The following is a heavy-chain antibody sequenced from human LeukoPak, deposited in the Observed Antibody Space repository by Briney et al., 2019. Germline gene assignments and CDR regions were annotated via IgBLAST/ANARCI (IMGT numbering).Heavy chain of an antibody. V-gene: IGHV3-30*02. J-gene: IGHJ2*01. CDR2: VRYGGSHQ. Sequence: PGGSLRLSCAASGFTFDDYAMHWVRQAPSQGLEWVACVRYGGSHQDYADSVKGRFTISRDNSKNTLYLQMSSLRPEDTAVYYCAKALWAGGFGESFDLWGRGTLVTVSS. CDR3: AKALWAGGFGESFDL. CDR1: GFTFDDYA. D-gene: IGHD3-10*01.